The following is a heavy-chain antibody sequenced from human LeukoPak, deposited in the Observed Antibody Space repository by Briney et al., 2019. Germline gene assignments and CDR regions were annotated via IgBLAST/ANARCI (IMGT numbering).Heavy chain of an antibody. J-gene: IGHJ4*02. CDR2: VNREGTTT. V-gene: IGHV3-74*03. CDR3: ARDLDWVLFDY. CDR1: GFTFNTYW. Sequence: GGSLRLSCAASGFTFNTYWMHWVRQAPGKGLVWVARVNREGTTTTYADSVKGRFTISRDNAKNTLYLQMNNLRAEDTAVYYCARDLDWVLFDYWGQGTLVTVSS. D-gene: IGHD3-9*01.